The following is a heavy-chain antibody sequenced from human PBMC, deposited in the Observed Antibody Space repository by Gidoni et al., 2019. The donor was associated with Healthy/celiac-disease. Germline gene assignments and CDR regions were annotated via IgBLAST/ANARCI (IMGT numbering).Heavy chain of an antibody. V-gene: IGHV3-48*02. J-gene: IGHJ4*02. Sequence: EVQLVESGGGLVQPGGSLRLSCEASGFTFSSYSMNWVRQAPGKGLEWVSYISSSSSTIYYADSVKGRFAISRGNAKNSLYLQMNSLRDEDTAVYYCARVGMLYDGYNAPYFDYWGQGTLVTVSS. CDR2: ISSSSSTI. D-gene: IGHD3-16*02. CDR3: ARVGMLYDGYNAPYFDY. CDR1: GFTFSSYS.